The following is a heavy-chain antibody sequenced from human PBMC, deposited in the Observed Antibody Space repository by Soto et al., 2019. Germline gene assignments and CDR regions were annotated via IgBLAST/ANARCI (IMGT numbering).Heavy chain of an antibody. J-gene: IGHJ6*02. CDR1: GFTFSSYW. V-gene: IGHV3-74*01. D-gene: IGHD2-15*01. CDR3: ARETIGYCSGGSCYPYYYYYGMDV. CDR2: INSDVSST. Sequence: GGSLRLSCAASGFTFSSYWMHWVRQAPGKGLVWVSRINSDVSSTSYADSVKGRFTISRDNAKNTLYLQMNSLRAEDTAVYYCARETIGYCSGGSCYPYYYYYGMDVWGQGTTVTVSS.